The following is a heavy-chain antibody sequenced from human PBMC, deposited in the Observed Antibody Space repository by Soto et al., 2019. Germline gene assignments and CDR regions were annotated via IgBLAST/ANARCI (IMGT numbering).Heavy chain of an antibody. V-gene: IGHV3-74*01. CDR3: ARPEAVTFDGASDS. CDR2: INGDGSST. D-gene: IGHD6-19*01. CDR1: GFTFSYYW. J-gene: IGHJ4*02. Sequence: EVQLVESGGGLVQPGGSLRLSCAASGFTFSYYWMHWVRQAPGMGLVWVSRINGDGSSTSYADSVKGRFTISRDNAKNMLYLQMNSLRAEDSAVYYCARPEAVTFDGASDSWGQGTLVSVSS.